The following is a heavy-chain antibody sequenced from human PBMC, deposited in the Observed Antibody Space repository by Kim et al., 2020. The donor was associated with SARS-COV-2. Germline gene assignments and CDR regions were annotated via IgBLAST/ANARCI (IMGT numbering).Heavy chain of an antibody. V-gene: IGHV4-31*03. J-gene: IGHJ6*02. CDR2: IYYSGST. CDR1: GGSISSGGYY. Sequence: SETLSLTCTVSGGSISSGGYYWSWIRQHPGKGLEWIGNIYYSGSTYYNPSLKSRVAISVDTSKNQFSLKLSSVTAADTAVYYCARDPAYCANGVCYSIYYGMDVWGQGTTVTVYS. CDR3: ARDPAYCANGVCYSIYYGMDV. D-gene: IGHD2-8*01.